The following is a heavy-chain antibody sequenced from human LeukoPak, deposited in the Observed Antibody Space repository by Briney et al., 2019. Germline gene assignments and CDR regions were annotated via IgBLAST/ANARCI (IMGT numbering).Heavy chain of an antibody. CDR1: GGSISSYY. V-gene: IGHV4-59*01. D-gene: IGHD6-19*01. Sequence: SETLSLTCPVSGGSISSYYWSWIRQPPGKGLEWIGYIYYSGSTNYNPSLKSRVTISVDTSKNQFSLKLSSVTAADTAVYYCAREVLSSGWYSGDAFDIWGQGTMVTVSS. J-gene: IGHJ3*02. CDR3: AREVLSSGWYSGDAFDI. CDR2: IYYSGST.